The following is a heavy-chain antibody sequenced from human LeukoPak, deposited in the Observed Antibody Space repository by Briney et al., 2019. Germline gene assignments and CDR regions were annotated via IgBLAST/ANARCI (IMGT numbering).Heavy chain of an antibody. V-gene: IGHV3-7*03. J-gene: IGHJ6*02. Sequence: GGSLRLSWASSGFPFRLYWMNWATQAPGRGLEGVASKNHNRNVNYYVASVTGRFTISRDNAKNSLYLQMSNLRAEDTAVYFCARGGGLDVWGQGATVTVSS. CDR3: ARGGGLDV. CDR2: KNHNRNVN. CDR1: GFPFRLYW. D-gene: IGHD3-16*01.